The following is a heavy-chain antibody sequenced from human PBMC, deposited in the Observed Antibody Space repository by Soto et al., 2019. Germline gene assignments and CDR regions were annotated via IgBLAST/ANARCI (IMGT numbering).Heavy chain of an antibody. CDR3: ARESDRVLRFLEWLSEPYYHYGMDV. V-gene: IGHV3-7*03. CDR1: GFTFSSYW. J-gene: IGHJ6*02. CDR2: IKQDGSEK. D-gene: IGHD3-3*01. Sequence: GGSLRLSCAASGFTFSSYWMSWVRQAPGKGLEWVANIKQDGSEKYYVDSVKGRFTISRDNAKNSLYLQMNSLRAEDTAVYYCARESDRVLRFLEWLSEPYYHYGMDVWGQGTTVTVSS.